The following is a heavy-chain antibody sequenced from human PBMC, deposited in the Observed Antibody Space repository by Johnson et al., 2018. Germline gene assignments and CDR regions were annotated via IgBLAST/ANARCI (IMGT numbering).Heavy chain of an antibody. J-gene: IGHJ5*02. CDR3: ARGRDWVGIFDP. CDR1: GYTFANFD. D-gene: IGHD2-15*01. V-gene: IGHV1-8*02. Sequence: QVQLVQSGAEVKKXGASVKVXCKASGYTFANFDINWVRQATGQGLAWMGWMNPNSGTTAYAQKFQGRVPMTRNTSISTAHMELSSLRSEDTAVYYCARGRDWVGIFDPWGQGTLVTVSS. CDR2: MNPNSGTT.